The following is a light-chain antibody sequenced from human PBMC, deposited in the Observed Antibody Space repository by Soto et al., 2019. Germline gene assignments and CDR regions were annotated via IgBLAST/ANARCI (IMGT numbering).Light chain of an antibody. CDR3: QKYRSVRV. CDR2: AAS. CDR1: QDIRNF. J-gene: IGKJ3*01. Sequence: DIQMTQSPPSLSASVGDRVTITCRASQDIRNFVVWYQQKPGKAPKLLIYAASTLQSGVPSRFSASGSGTDFTLTINRLQREDFAPYSFQKYRSVRVFRPGTRVEIK. V-gene: IGKV1-27*01.